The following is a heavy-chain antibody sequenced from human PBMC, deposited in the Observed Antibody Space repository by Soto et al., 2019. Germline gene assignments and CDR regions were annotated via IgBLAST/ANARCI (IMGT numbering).Heavy chain of an antibody. V-gene: IGHV1-69*13. CDR3: ARDSGATLSSS. Sequence: ASVKVSCKASGGTFSSYAISWVRQAPGQGLEWMGGIIPIFGTANYAQKFQGRVTITADESARTAYMELRGLKSQDTAVYYCARDSGATLSSSWGQGTLVTV. D-gene: IGHD6-13*01. CDR1: GGTFSSYA. J-gene: IGHJ4*02. CDR2: IIPIFGTA.